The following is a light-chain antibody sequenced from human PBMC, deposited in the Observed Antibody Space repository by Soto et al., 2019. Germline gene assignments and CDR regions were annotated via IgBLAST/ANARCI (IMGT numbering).Light chain of an antibody. Sequence: QSVLTQPPSVSGAPGQRVTISCTGSSSNIGAGYDVHWYQQLPGTAPKLLIYDNNNRPSGVPDRFSGSKSGTSASLAITGLQAADEADYYCQSYDSSLSVVVFGGGTKLTVL. V-gene: IGLV1-40*01. CDR2: DNN. J-gene: IGLJ2*01. CDR1: SSNIGAGYD. CDR3: QSYDSSLSVVV.